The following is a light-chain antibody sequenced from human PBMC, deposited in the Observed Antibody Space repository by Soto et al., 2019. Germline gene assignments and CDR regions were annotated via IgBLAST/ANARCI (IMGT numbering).Light chain of an antibody. CDR3: HGQQVPNSPMYT. Sequence: EIVLTQSPAALSLSPGERATLSCRASQSLRTTYLAWYQQKLGQAPRLLIYAGSIRATGVPDRFSGGGSGTDFTLTISGLEPEDSAVYFCHGQQVPNSPMYTFGQGTKLEIK. V-gene: IGKV3-20*01. J-gene: IGKJ2*01. CDR1: QSLRTTY. CDR2: AGS.